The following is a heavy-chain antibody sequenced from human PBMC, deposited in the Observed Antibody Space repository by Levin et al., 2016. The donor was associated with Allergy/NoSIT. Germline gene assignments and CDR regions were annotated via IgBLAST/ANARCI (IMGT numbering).Heavy chain of an antibody. Sequence: GSLRLSCTVSGGSISSYYWSWIRQPPGKGLEWIGEINHSGSTNYNPSLKSRVTISVDTSKNQFSLKLSSVTAADTAVYYCARVTVTYDPTSIDYWGQGTLVTVSS. CDR2: INHSGST. CDR3: ARVTVTYDPTSIDY. V-gene: IGHV4-34*01. J-gene: IGHJ4*02. CDR1: GGSISSYY. D-gene: IGHD4-17*01.